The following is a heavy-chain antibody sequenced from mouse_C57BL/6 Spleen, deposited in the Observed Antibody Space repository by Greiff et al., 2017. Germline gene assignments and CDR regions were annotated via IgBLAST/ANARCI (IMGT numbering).Heavy chain of an antibody. J-gene: IGHJ3*01. CDR3: TRGSWGSWFAY. CDR2: IDPENGDT. V-gene: IGHV14-4*01. CDR1: GFNIKDDY. D-gene: IGHD3-1*01. Sequence: VQLKESGAELVRPGASVKLSCTASGFNIKDDYMHWVKQRPEQGLEWIGWIDPENGDTEYASKFQGKATITADTSSNTAYLQLSSLTSEDTAVYYCTRGSWGSWFAYWGQGTLVTVSA.